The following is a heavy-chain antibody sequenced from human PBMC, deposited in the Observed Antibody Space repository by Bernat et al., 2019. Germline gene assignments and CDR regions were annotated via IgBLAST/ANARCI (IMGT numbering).Heavy chain of an antibody. V-gene: IGHV1-69-2*01. CDR2: INPNNGGT. Sequence: EVQLQQSGPELVKPGASVKIPCKASGYTFTDYNMDWVKQSHGKSLEWIGDINPNNGGTIYNQKFKGKATLTVDKSSSTAYMELRSLTSEDTAVYYCARWYYDYGDYAMDYWGQGTSVTVSS. J-gene: IGHJ4*01. CDR3: ARWYYDYGDYAMDY. CDR1: GYTFTDYN. D-gene: IGHD3-16*01.